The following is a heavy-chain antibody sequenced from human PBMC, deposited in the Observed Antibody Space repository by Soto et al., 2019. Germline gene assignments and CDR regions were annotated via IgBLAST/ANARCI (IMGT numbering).Heavy chain of an antibody. CDR1: GFTFTSSA. CDR2: IVVGSGNT. D-gene: IGHD3-22*01. Sequence: GASVKVSCKASGFTFTSSAVQWVRQARGQRLEWIGWIVVGSGNTNYAQRFQERVTITRDMSTSTAYMELSSLRSEDTAVYYCAAEPYYYDSSGYYYVNYWGQGTLVTVSS. CDR3: AAEPYYYDSSGYYYVNY. J-gene: IGHJ4*02. V-gene: IGHV1-58*01.